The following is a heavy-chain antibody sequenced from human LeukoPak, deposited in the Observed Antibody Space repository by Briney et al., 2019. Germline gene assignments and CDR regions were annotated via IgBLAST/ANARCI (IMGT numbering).Heavy chain of an antibody. Sequence: GGSLRLSCAASGFTFSDYYMSWIRQAPGKGLEWVSYISSSGSTIYYADSVKGRFTISRDNAKNSLYLQMNSLRAEDMALYYCAKVADSSGYGAFDIWGQGSMVTVSS. CDR2: ISSSGSTI. D-gene: IGHD3-22*01. J-gene: IGHJ3*02. CDR3: AKVADSSGYGAFDI. CDR1: GFTFSDYY. V-gene: IGHV3-11*01.